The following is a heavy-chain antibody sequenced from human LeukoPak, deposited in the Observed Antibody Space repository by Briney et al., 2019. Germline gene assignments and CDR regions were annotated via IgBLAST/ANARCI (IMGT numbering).Heavy chain of an antibody. Sequence: SETLSLTCTVSGGSIRSYYWSWIRQAPGEGLEWIGFISYSGYTSYSPSLKSRVAIPVDTSKSQFSLRLSSLTAADTAIYYCARGRNDNGGMFFDSWAQGTLVTVSS. J-gene: IGHJ4*02. CDR2: ISYSGYT. V-gene: IGHV4-59*01. CDR3: ARGRNDNGGMFFDS. CDR1: GGSIRSYY. D-gene: IGHD4-23*01.